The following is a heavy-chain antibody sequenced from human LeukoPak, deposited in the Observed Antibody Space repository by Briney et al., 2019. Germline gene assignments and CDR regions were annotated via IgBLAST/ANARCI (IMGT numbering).Heavy chain of an antibody. Sequence: GGSLRLSCAASGFTFSDFYMNWIRQAPGKGLEWVSAISGSGGSTYYADAVKGRFTISRDNSKSTLYLQVSSLRAEDTAVYYCAKDRGNNYGLGVSWGQGTLVTVSS. CDR1: GFTFSDFY. CDR3: AKDRGNNYGLGVS. D-gene: IGHD5-18*01. V-gene: IGHV3-23*01. CDR2: ISGSGGST. J-gene: IGHJ5*02.